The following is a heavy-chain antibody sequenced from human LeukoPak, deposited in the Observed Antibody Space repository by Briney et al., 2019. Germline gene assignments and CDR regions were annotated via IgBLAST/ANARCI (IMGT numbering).Heavy chain of an antibody. Sequence: GGSLRLSCAASGFTFSSHGMHWVRQAPGKGLEWVATIRYVGSKKWYAESVRGRFTISRDDSKNTLFLQMNNLRVEDTAVYYCAREDSSGWYTAYWGQGTLVTVSS. J-gene: IGHJ4*02. CDR3: AREDSSGWYTAY. CDR1: GFTFSSHG. D-gene: IGHD6-19*01. V-gene: IGHV3-33*01. CDR2: IRYVGSKK.